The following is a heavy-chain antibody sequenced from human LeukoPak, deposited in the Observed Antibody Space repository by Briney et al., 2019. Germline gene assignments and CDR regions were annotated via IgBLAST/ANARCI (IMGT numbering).Heavy chain of an antibody. V-gene: IGHV4-39*01. D-gene: IGHD2-2*01. CDR3: ARHLGLRDPIVVVPAAIPA. J-gene: IGHJ5*02. CDR2: IYYSGST. Sequence: SETLSLTCTVSGGSISSSSYYWGWIRQPPGKGLEWIGSIYYSGSTYYNPSLKSRVTISVDTSKNQFSLKLSSVTAADTAVYYCARHLGLRDPIVVVPAAIPAWGQGTLVTVSS. CDR1: GGSISSSSYY.